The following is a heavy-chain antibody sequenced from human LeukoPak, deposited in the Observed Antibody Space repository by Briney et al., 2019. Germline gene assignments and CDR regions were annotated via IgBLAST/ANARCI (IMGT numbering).Heavy chain of an antibody. CDR1: GYTFTGYY. D-gene: IGHD3-22*01. J-gene: IGHJ4*02. V-gene: IGHV1-2*02. CDR3: AREEKDYYDSSGYFRS. Sequence: ASVKVSCKASGYTFTGYYMHWVRQAPGQGLEWMGWINPNSGGTNYAQKFQGRVTMTRDTSISTAYMELSRLRSDDTAVYYCAREEKDYYDSSGYFRSWGQGTLVTVSS. CDR2: INPNSGGT.